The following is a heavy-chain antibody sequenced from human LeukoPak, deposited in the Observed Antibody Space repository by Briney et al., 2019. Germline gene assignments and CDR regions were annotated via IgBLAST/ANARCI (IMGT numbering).Heavy chain of an antibody. CDR2: INPNSGGT. CDR1: GYIFTGHY. Sequence: ASVKVSCKASGYIFTGHYLHWVRQAPGQGLEWMGWINPNSGGTNYAQKFQGRVTMTRDTSISTAYMELSRLRSDDTAVYYCAGEGYCSGGSCYPVSWFDPWGQGTLVTVSS. J-gene: IGHJ5*02. V-gene: IGHV1-2*02. CDR3: AGEGYCSGGSCYPVSWFDP. D-gene: IGHD2-15*01.